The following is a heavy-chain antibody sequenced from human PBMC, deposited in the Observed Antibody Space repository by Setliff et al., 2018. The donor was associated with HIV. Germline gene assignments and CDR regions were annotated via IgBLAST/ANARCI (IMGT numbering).Heavy chain of an antibody. CDR1: GGSISSGDYY. CDR2: IYYSGST. D-gene: IGHD5-12*01. V-gene: IGHV4-30-4*08. J-gene: IGHJ4*02. Sequence: SETLSLTCTVSGGSISSGDYYWSWIRQPPGKGLEWIEYIYYSGSTYYNPSLKSRVTISVDTSKNQFSLKVSSVTAADTAVYYCARDRGGGYNNLDYWGQGTLVTVSS. CDR3: ARDRGGGYNNLDY.